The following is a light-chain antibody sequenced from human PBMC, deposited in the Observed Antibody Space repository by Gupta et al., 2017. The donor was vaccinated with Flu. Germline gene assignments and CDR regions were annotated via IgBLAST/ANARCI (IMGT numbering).Light chain of an antibody. CDR2: CAS. Sequence: AASLGEGATIRCKSSQNISYDNKSYLAWYQRKPGQSPRLLIYCASTRESGVPERFSGSGSGTDFSLSISRLQAEDVAVYSCQQNVSSPLTFGQGTKVEI. J-gene: IGKJ2*01. CDR3: QQNVSSPLT. CDR1: QNISYDNKSY. V-gene: IGKV4-1*01.